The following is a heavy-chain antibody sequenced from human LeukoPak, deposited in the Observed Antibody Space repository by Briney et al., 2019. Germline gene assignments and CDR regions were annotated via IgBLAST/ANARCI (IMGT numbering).Heavy chain of an antibody. CDR1: GFTFSSYA. V-gene: IGHV3-23*01. Sequence: GGSLRLSCAASGFTFSSYAMSWVRHAPGKGLEWVSTISDSGYYTYYADSVKGRFTISRDNSKNTLHLQMNSLRGEDTAVYYCTKAGLRGDDSHAKLSDYWGQGTLVTVSS. CDR3: TKAGLRGDDSHAKLSDY. D-gene: IGHD2-21*01. CDR2: ISDSGYYT. J-gene: IGHJ4*02.